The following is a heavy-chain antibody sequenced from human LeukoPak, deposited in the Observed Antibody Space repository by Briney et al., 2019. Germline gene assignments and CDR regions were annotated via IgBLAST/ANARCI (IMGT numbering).Heavy chain of an antibody. V-gene: IGHV1-2*02. CDR3: ASIPVAGSIYWYFDL. CDR1: GYNFIDYY. J-gene: IGHJ2*01. CDR2: IDPKIDGT. Sequence: ASVKVSCKTSGYNFIDYYIHWVRQAPGQGFEWMAWIDPKIDGTNYAQKFQGRVTVTKDTSISTAYMELSSLRSDDTAVYYCASIPVAGSIYWYFDLWGRGTLVTVSS. D-gene: IGHD6-19*01.